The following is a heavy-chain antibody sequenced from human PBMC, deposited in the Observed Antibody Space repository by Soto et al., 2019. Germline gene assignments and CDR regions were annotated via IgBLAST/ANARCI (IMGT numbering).Heavy chain of an antibody. CDR3: ARGGVDYYDSSGYHDDAFDI. V-gene: IGHV4-30-2*01. D-gene: IGHD3-22*01. J-gene: IGHJ3*02. CDR1: GGSISSSSYS. Sequence: SETLSLTCTVSGGSISSSSYSWSWIRQPPGKGLEWIGYIYHSGSTYYNPSLKSRVTISVDRSKNQFSLKLSSVTAADTAVYYCARGGVDYYDSSGYHDDAFDIWGQGTMVTVSS. CDR2: IYHSGST.